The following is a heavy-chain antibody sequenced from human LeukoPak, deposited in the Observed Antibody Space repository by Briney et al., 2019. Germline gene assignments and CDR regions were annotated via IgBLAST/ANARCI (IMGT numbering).Heavy chain of an antibody. D-gene: IGHD2-21*02. Sequence: GGSLRLSCAASGFTFSSSAMSWVRQAPGKGLEWVSAISNNGGYTYYAGSVKGRFTISRENAKNSLYLQMNSLRAEDTAVYYCVRDTAVAAKFGNWHFDLWGRGTLVTVSS. CDR1: GFTFSSSA. CDR2: ISNNGGYT. V-gene: IGHV3-23*01. J-gene: IGHJ2*01. CDR3: VRDTAVAAKFGNWHFDL.